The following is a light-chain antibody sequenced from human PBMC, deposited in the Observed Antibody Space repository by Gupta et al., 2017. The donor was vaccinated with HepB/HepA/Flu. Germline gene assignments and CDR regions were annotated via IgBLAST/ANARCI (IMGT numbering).Light chain of an antibody. V-gene: IGKV4-1*01. J-gene: IGKJ2*04. CDR1: QSVLYSSNNKNY. Sequence: DIVMTQSPDSLAVSLGERATINCKSSQSVLYSSNNKNYLAWYQQKPGQPPKLLIYWASTRQSGVPDRFSGSGDGTDFTLTISSLQAEDVAVYYWQQDYSKCSFGQGTKLEIK. CDR2: WAS. CDR3: QQDYSKCS.